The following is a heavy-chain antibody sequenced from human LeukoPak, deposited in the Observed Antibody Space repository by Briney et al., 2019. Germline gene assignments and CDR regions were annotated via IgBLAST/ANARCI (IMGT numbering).Heavy chain of an antibody. D-gene: IGHD3-9*01. CDR1: GFTFSSYA. CDR3: AKDRNDILTGFDY. J-gene: IGHJ4*02. CDR2: ISGSGGST. Sequence: GGSLRLSCAASGFTFSSYAMSWVRQAPGKGLEWVSAISGSGGSTYCADSVKGRFTISRDNSKNTLYLQMNSLRAEDTAVYYCAKDRNDILTGFDYWGQGTLVTVSS. V-gene: IGHV3-23*01.